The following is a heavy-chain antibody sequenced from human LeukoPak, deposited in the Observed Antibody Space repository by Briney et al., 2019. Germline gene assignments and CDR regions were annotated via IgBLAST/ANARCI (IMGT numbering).Heavy chain of an antibody. CDR1: GYSISSGYY. CDR2: IYHSGST. Sequence: SETLSLTCTVSGYSISSGYYWGWIRQPPGKGLEWIGSIYHSGSTYYNPSLKSRVTMSVDTSKNQFSLKLSSVTAADTAMYYCVLPTQWELGRYYMDVWGKGTTVTVSS. D-gene: IGHD1-26*01. V-gene: IGHV4-38-2*02. J-gene: IGHJ6*03. CDR3: VLPTQWELGRYYMDV.